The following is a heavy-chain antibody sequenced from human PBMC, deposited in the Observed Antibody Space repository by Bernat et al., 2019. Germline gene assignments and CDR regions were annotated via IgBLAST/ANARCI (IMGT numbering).Heavy chain of an antibody. CDR2: ISSSSSYT. CDR3: ARTYSSSSRDYFDY. D-gene: IGHD6-6*01. J-gene: IGHJ4*02. Sequence: QVQLVESGGGLVKPGGSLRLSCAASGFTFSDYYMSWIRQAPGKGLKWVSYISSSSSYTNYADSVKGRFTISRDNAKNSLYLQMNSLRAEDTAVYYCARTYSSSSRDYFDYWGQGTLVTVSS. CDR1: GFTFSDYY. V-gene: IGHV3-11*06.